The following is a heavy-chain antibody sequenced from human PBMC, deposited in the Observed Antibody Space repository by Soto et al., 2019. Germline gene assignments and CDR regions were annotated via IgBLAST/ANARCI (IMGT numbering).Heavy chain of an antibody. D-gene: IGHD5-12*01. J-gene: IGHJ4*02. CDR1: GGSISSGDYY. V-gene: IGHV4-30-4*01. CDR3: ARLYTGYESFDY. Sequence: QVQLQEAGPGLMKPSQTLSLTCTVSGGSISSGDYYWSWIRQPPGKGLEWIGYIYYSGSTYYNPSLESRSTISIDTSKHQFFLKLSSVTAADTAVYYCARLYTGYESFDYWGQGTLVTVSS. CDR2: IYYSGST.